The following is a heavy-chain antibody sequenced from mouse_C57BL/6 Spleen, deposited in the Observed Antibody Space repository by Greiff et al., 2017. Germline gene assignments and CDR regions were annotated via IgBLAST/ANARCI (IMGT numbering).Heavy chain of an antibody. V-gene: IGHV14-4*01. CDR2: IDPENGDT. Sequence: EVQLQQSGAELVRPGASVKLSCTASGFNIKDDYMHWVKQRPEQGLEWIGWIDPENGDTEYASKFQGKATIPADTSSNTAYLQLSGLTSEDTAVYYCTTGGGDYYDVWGTGTTVTVSS. J-gene: IGHJ1*03. CDR1: GFNIKDDY. CDR3: TTGGGDYYDV.